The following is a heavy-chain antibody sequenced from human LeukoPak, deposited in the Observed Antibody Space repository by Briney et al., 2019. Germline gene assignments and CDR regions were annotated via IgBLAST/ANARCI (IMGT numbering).Heavy chain of an antibody. CDR2: IKQDGSEK. CDR3: ASHSGSYFYFDY. Sequence: GGSLRLSCAASGLTFSSYWMSWVRHAPGKGLEWVANIKQDGSEKYYVDSVKGRFTISRDNAKNSLYLQMNSLRAEDTAVYYCASHSGSYFYFDYWGQGTLVTVSS. V-gene: IGHV3-7*01. J-gene: IGHJ4*02. D-gene: IGHD1-26*01. CDR1: GLTFSSYW.